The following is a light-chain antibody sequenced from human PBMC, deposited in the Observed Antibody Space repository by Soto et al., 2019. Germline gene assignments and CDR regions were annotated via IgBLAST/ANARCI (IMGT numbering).Light chain of an antibody. Sequence: EIVITQSPGTLSVSPGERATLSCRASESVSRNLAWYQPTPGQAPRVLIYGASTRAHGIPGRFSGSGSETELTLTISSLQSEDFAFYDCQQYNNWLPITFGQGTRLEIK. CDR3: QQYNNWLPIT. V-gene: IGKV3-15*01. CDR2: GAS. CDR1: ESVSRN. J-gene: IGKJ5*01.